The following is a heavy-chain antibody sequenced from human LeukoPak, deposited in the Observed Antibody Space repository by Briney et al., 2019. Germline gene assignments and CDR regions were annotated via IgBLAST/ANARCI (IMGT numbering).Heavy chain of an antibody. Sequence: GGSLRLSCAASEFSVGSNYMTWVRQAPGKGLEWVSSISSSSSYIYYADSVKGRFTISRDNAKNSMYLQMNSLRAEDTAVYYCARDEEGYYDYVWGSFRFTFDIWGQGTMVTVSS. CDR3: ARDEEGYYDYVWGSFRFTFDI. CDR2: ISSSSSYI. J-gene: IGHJ3*02. CDR1: EFSVGSNY. D-gene: IGHD3-16*02. V-gene: IGHV3-21*01.